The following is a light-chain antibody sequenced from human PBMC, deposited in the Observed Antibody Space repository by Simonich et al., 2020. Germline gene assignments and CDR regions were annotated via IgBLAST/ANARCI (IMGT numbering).Light chain of an antibody. Sequence: QSALTQPRSVSGSPGQSVTISCTGTSSDGGDYYYVSWYQQPPGKAPILMIYDVSKRPSGVPDRFSGSKSGNTASLTISGLQAEDEADYYCCSYAGSYTLVFGGGTKLTVL. J-gene: IGLJ2*01. V-gene: IGLV2-11*01. CDR1: SSDGGDYYY. CDR3: CSYAGSYTLV. CDR2: DVS.